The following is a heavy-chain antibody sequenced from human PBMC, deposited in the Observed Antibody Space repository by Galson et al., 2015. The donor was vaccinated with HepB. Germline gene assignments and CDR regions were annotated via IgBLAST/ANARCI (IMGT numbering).Heavy chain of an antibody. Sequence: SLRLSCAASGFTFSSYGMHWVRQAPGKGLEWVAVIWYDGSNKYYADSVKGRFTISRDNSKNTLYLQMNSLRAEDTAVYYCARAPYGSGSYMWGQGTLVTVSS. V-gene: IGHV3-33*01. CDR3: ARAPYGSGSYM. CDR1: GFTFSSYG. D-gene: IGHD3-10*01. J-gene: IGHJ4*02. CDR2: IWYDGSNK.